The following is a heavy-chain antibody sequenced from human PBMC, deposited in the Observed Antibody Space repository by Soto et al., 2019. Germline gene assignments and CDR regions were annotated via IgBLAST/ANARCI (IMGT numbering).Heavy chain of an antibody. CDR2: ISTTSFTI. Sequence: EVRLMESGGGLVQPGGSLRLSCAASGFSFSTYNMVWVRQAPGKGPEWIAYISTTSFTIYYADSVKGRFTISRDNDRNSLYLEMNSLRDEDTAVYYCARDRCYDGTCYSASDSWGQGTLVTVSS. J-gene: IGHJ5*01. CDR3: ARDRCYDGTCYSASDS. CDR1: GFSFSTYN. D-gene: IGHD2-15*01. V-gene: IGHV3-48*02.